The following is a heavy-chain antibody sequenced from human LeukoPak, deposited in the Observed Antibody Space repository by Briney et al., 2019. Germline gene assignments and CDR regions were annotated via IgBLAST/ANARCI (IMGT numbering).Heavy chain of an antibody. CDR3: AKVDSDSYYLGFDS. CDR2: ISRNSDNR. CDR1: GFTFDNYA. J-gene: IGHJ4*02. D-gene: IGHD1-26*01. Sequence: GGSLRLSCATSGFTFDNYAMHWVRQAPGKGLEWVSGISRNSDNRAYADSVKGRFTISRDNAKSSLSLQMNSLRPEDTAVYYCAKVDSDSYYLGFDSWGQGTLVTVSS. V-gene: IGHV3-9*01.